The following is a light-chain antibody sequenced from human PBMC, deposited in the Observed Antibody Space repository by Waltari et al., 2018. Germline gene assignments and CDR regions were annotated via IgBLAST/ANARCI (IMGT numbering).Light chain of an antibody. V-gene: IGKV1-6*01. CDR2: AAS. CDR3: LQDHNYPLA. Sequence: ALQMLQSPSSLSASVGDTVTITCRASQGIRNDLGWYQQKLGKAPKLLIYAASNLQSGVPSRFSGSGSGTDFTLTISSLQPEDFATYYCLQDHNYPLAFGQGTRLEIK. CDR1: QGIRND. J-gene: IGKJ5*01.